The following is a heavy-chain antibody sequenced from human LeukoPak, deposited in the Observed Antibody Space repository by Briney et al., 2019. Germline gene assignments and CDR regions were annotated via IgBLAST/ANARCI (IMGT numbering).Heavy chain of an antibody. V-gene: IGHV1-46*01. Sequence: ASAKVSCKASGYTFTSYYMHWVRQAPGQGLEWMGMINPSGGSTDYAQRFQGRVTMTRDMSTSTVYMELSNLKSEDTAVYYCARVAIIGATGDHWGQGTLVTVSS. J-gene: IGHJ4*02. CDR1: GYTFTSYY. D-gene: IGHD1-1*01. CDR2: INPSGGST. CDR3: ARVAIIGATGDH.